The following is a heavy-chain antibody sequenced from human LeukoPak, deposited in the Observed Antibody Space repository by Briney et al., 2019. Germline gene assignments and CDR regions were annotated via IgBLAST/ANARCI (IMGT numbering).Heavy chain of an antibody. CDR1: GYIFTSYW. Sequence: GESLKISCQGSGYIFTSYWIGWVRQMPGKGLEWMGIIYPGDSNTRYSPSFQGQVTISADKSISTGYLQWSSLKASDTAMYYCARVDSSGYYYYGMDVWGQGTTVTVSS. CDR2: IYPGDSNT. V-gene: IGHV5-51*01. J-gene: IGHJ6*02. D-gene: IGHD3-22*01. CDR3: ARVDSSGYYYYGMDV.